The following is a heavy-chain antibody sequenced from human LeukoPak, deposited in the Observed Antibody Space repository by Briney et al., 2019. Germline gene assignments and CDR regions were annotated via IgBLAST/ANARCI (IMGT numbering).Heavy chain of an antibody. Sequence: PSETLSLTCTVSGGSINSANYYWGWLRQPPGKGLEWIGSIYYSETTYDNPSLKSRVTISIETSKNQFSLKLSSVTAADTAVYYCARGITMVRGALDPWGQGTLVTVSS. CDR1: GGSINSANYY. J-gene: IGHJ5*02. V-gene: IGHV4-39*01. CDR2: IYYSETT. D-gene: IGHD3-10*01. CDR3: ARGITMVRGALDP.